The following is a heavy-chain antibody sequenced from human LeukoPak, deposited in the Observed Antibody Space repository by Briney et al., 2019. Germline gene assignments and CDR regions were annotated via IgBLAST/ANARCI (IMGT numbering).Heavy chain of an antibody. CDR2: IYYSGST. J-gene: IGHJ4*02. CDR1: GGSISSSSYY. D-gene: IGHD3-9*01. CDR3: ARRRRYDILTGYSSFDY. Sequence: SETLSLTCTVSGGSISSSSYYWGWIRQPPGKGLEWIGSIYYSGSTYYNPSLKSRVTIPVDTSKNQFSLKLSSVTAADTAVYYCARRRRYDILTGYSSFDYWGQGTLVTVSS. V-gene: IGHV4-39*01.